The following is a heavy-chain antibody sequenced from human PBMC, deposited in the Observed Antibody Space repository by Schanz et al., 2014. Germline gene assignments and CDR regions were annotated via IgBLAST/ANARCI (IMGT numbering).Heavy chain of an antibody. Sequence: QVQVIQSGPEVKKPGASVKVSCKASGYTFTNHYLHWVRQAPGQGLEWMGRISPSSGGTNYAQNFQGRVTMTKDTSINTVYMELSTLTSDETAVYYCARESVSRTRLFDPWGQGTLVTLSS. V-gene: IGHV1-2*06. D-gene: IGHD3-3*01. CDR2: ISPSSGGT. CDR1: GYTFTNHY. CDR3: ARESVSRTRLFDP. J-gene: IGHJ5*02.